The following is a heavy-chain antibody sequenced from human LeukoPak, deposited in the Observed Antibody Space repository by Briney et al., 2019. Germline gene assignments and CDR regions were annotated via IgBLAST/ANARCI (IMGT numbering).Heavy chain of an antibody. Sequence: GGSLRLSCAASGFTFSSYSMNWVRQAPGKGLEWVSSISSSSSYIYYADSVKGRFTISRDNAKDSLYLQMNSLRAEDTAVYYCAGDYYDSSGLGYWGQGTLVTVSS. CDR2: ISSSSSYI. CDR3: AGDYYDSSGLGY. CDR1: GFTFSSYS. V-gene: IGHV3-21*01. D-gene: IGHD3-22*01. J-gene: IGHJ4*02.